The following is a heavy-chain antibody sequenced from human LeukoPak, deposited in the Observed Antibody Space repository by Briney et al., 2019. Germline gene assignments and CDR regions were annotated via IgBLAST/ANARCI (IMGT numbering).Heavy chain of an antibody. CDR1: EYSFTSYW. CDR2: IQPGNPEI. D-gene: IGHD6-19*01. J-gene: IGHJ4*02. CDR3: ARLIAVGGGFDY. V-gene: IGHV5-51*01. Sequence: GESLKISCKASEYSFTSYWIGWVRQMPGKGLEWVGNIQPGNPEIRYSPSFQGQVTISVDKSISTAYLQWSSLKASDTAMYYCARLIAVGGGFDYWGQGTLVTVSS.